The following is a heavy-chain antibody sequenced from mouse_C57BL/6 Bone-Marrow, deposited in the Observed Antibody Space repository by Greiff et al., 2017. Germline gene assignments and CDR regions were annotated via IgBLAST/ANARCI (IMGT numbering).Heavy chain of an antibody. CDR3: ARGLLRRAMDY. V-gene: IGHV1-69*01. J-gene: IGHJ4*01. CDR2: IDPSDSST. D-gene: IGHD2-3*01. CDR1: GYTFTSYW. Sequence: QVQLQQPGAELVMPGASVKLSCKASGYTFTSYWMHWVKQRPGQGLEWIGEIDPSDSSTNYNQKFKGKSTLTVDKSSSTAYMQLSSLTSEDSAVYYCARGLLRRAMDYWGQGTSVTVSS.